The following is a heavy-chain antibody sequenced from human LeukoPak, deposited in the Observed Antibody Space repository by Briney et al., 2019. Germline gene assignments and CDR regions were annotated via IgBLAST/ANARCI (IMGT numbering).Heavy chain of an antibody. CDR3: ARESIAARLGSWCDY. D-gene: IGHD6-6*01. CDR2: IYTSGST. Sequence: SETLSLTCTVSGGSISSGSYYWSWIRQPAGKGLEWIGRIYTSGSTNYNPSLKSRVTISVDTSKNQFSLKLSSVTAADTAVYYCARESIAARLGSWCDYWGQGTPVTVSS. CDR1: GGSISSGSYY. J-gene: IGHJ4*02. V-gene: IGHV4-61*02.